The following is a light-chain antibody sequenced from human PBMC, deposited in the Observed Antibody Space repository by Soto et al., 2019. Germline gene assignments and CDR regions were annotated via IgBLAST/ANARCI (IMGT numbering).Light chain of an antibody. Sequence: EIVLTQSPATLSFSPGERATLSCRASQSVSSYLAWYQQKPGQAPRLLIYDASNRATGIPARFSGSGSGTDFTLTISSLEPEDFAVYYCQQRSNWPCTFGQGTKVEIK. J-gene: IGKJ1*01. CDR3: QQRSNWPCT. CDR2: DAS. V-gene: IGKV3-11*01. CDR1: QSVSSY.